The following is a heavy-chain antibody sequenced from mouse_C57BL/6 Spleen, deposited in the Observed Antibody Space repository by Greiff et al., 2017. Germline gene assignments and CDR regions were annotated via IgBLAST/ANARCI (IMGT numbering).Heavy chain of an antibody. V-gene: IGHV1-82*01. Sequence: VQLVESGPELVKPGASVKISCKASGYAFSSSWMNWVKQRPGKGLEWIGRIYPGDGDTNYNGKLQGKATLTAAKSSSTAYMHLSSLTSEDSAVFFFARLITTVVATRYFDVWGTGTTVTVSA. CDR2: IYPGDGDT. D-gene: IGHD1-1*01. CDR1: GYAFSSSW. CDR3: ARLITTVVATRYFDV. J-gene: IGHJ1*03.